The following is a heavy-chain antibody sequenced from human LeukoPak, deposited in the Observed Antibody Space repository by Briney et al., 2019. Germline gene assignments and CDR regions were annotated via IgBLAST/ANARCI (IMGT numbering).Heavy chain of an antibody. J-gene: IGHJ6*03. V-gene: IGHV4-59*11. CDR2: IYYSGST. CDR1: GGSISSHY. D-gene: IGHD6-13*01. Sequence: SETLSLTCTVSGGSISSHYWSWIRQPPGKGLEWIGYIYYSGSTNYNPSLKSRVTISVDTSKNQFSLKLSSVTAADTAVYYCARDRREGIAAAGSDYYYMDVWGKGTTVTISS. CDR3: ARDRREGIAAAGSDYYYMDV.